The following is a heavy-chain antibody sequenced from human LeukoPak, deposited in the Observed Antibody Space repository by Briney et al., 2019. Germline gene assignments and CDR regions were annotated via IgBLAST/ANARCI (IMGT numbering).Heavy chain of an antibody. J-gene: IGHJ4*02. V-gene: IGHV3-7*01. CDR1: GFTFSNFW. CDR3: ARDPGGWYPTNFDY. Sequence: PGGSLRLSCTASGFTFSNFWMGWVRQAPGKGLEWVANIKQDETEKFYLGSVKGRFTISRDNAKNSLYLQMNSLRAEDTAVYYCARDPGGWYPTNFDYWGQGTLVTVSS. D-gene: IGHD6-19*01. CDR2: IKQDETEK.